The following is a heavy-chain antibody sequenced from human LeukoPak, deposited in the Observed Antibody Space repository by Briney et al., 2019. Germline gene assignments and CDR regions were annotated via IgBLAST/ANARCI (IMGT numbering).Heavy chain of an antibody. CDR3: ARDEWQRGSYYYMDV. J-gene: IGHJ6*03. D-gene: IGHD5-12*01. CDR2: IYDSGST. Sequence: NPSETLSLTCTVSGGSISSYYWSWIRQPPGKGLEWIGYIYDSGSTNYNPSLKSRVTISVDTSKSQFSLKLSSVTAADTAVYYCARDEWQRGSYYYMDVWGKGTTVTVSS. CDR1: GGSISSYY. V-gene: IGHV4-59*01.